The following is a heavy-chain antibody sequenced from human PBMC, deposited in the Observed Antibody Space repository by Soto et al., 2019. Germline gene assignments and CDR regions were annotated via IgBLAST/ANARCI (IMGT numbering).Heavy chain of an antibody. V-gene: IGHV1-69*04. CDR1: GGTFSSYT. J-gene: IGHJ5*02. D-gene: IGHD6-6*01. CDR3: ARDWEYSSSSHWFDP. Sequence: SVKVSCKASGGTFSSYTISWVRQAPGQGLEWMGRIIPILGIANYAQKFQGRVTITADKSTSTAYMELSSLRSEDTAVYYCARDWEYSSSSHWFDPWGQGTLVTVSS. CDR2: IIPILGIA.